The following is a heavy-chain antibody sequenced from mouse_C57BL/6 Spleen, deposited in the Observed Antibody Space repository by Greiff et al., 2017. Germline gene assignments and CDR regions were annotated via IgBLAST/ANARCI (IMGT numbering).Heavy chain of an antibody. J-gene: IGHJ4*01. V-gene: IGHV7-3*01. Sequence: EVQLQQSGGGLVQPGGSLSLSCAASGFTFTDYYMSWVRQPPGKALEWLGFIRNKANGYTTEYSASVKGRFTISRDNSQSILYLQMNALRAEDSATYYCARYYYGSSPSYAMDYWGQGTSVTVSS. CDR1: GFTFTDYY. D-gene: IGHD1-1*01. CDR2: IRNKANGYTT. CDR3: ARYYYGSSPSYAMDY.